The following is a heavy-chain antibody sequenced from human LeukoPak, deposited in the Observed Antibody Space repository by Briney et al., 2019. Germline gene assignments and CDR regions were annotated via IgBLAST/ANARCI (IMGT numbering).Heavy chain of an antibody. J-gene: IGHJ4*02. Sequence: GGSLRLSCEASGLTFSTYAMNWVRQAPGKGLEWVSYISTTGTIYYADSVRGRFTISRDNSKNSLYLQMNSLRTEDTALYYCAKDRENSYAFDYWGQGTLVTVSS. D-gene: IGHD5-18*01. CDR3: AKDRENSYAFDY. CDR2: ISTTGTI. CDR1: GLTFSTYA. V-gene: IGHV3-48*03.